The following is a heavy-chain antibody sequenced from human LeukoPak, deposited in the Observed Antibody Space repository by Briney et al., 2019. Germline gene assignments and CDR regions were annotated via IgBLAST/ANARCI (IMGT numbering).Heavy chain of an antibody. V-gene: IGHV4-4*02. J-gene: IGHJ3*02. Sequence: SETLSLTCAVSGGSISSSNWWSWVRQPPGKGLEWIGEIYHSGSTNYNPSLKSRVTISVDKSKNQFSLKLSSVTAADTAVYYCARDGTYSSSSREDAFDIWGQGTMVTVSS. CDR1: GGSISSSNW. CDR2: IYHSGST. D-gene: IGHD6-6*01. CDR3: ARDGTYSSSSREDAFDI.